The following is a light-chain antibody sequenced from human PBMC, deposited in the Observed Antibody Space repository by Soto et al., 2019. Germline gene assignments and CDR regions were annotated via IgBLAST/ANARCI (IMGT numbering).Light chain of an antibody. Sequence: DIQLTPAPSLLSASVGDRVTITCRASLGISNYLAWYQQQPGKAPNLLMSAASTLQSGVPYRLSGSGSGTEFTLTISSLQPEDVATYYCQLHTTYPPTVGQGTKVEVK. J-gene: IGKJ1*01. CDR1: LGISNY. V-gene: IGKV1-9*01. CDR3: QLHTTYPPT. CDR2: AAS.